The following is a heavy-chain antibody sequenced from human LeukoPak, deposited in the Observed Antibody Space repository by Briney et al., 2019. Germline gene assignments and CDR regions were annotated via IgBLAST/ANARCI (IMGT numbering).Heavy chain of an antibody. CDR1: GGSISSYY. Sequence: SETLSLTCTVSGGSISSYYCSWIRQPPGKGLEWIGYIYYSGSTNYNPSLKSRVTISVDTSKNQFSMKLSSVTAADTAVYYCARAPRITIFGVVTAGPYDAFDIWGQGTMVTVSS. CDR3: ARAPRITIFGVVTAGPYDAFDI. V-gene: IGHV4-59*01. D-gene: IGHD3-3*01. CDR2: IYYSGST. J-gene: IGHJ3*02.